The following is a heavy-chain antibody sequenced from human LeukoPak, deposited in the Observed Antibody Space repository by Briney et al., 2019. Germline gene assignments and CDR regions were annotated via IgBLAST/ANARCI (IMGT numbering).Heavy chain of an antibody. CDR1: GGSINSGGYY. Sequence: SETLSLTCTVSGGSINSGGYYWTWIRQHPGKGLEWIGYIYHSGSTYYNPSLKSRVTISVDTSKNQFSLKLSSVTAADTAVYYCARSSVTQLDFDYWGQGTLVTVSS. CDR2: IYHSGST. V-gene: IGHV4-31*03. D-gene: IGHD2-15*01. J-gene: IGHJ4*02. CDR3: ARSSVTQLDFDY.